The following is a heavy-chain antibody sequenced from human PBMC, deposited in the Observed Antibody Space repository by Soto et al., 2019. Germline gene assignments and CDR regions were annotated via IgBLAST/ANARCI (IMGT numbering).Heavy chain of an antibody. CDR1: GFTFSSYG. V-gene: IGHV3-30*18. Sequence: QVQLVESGGGVVQPGRSLRLSCAASGFTFSSYGMHWVRQAPGKGLEWVAVISYDGSNKYYADSVKGRFTISRDNSKNTLYLQMNSLRAEDTAVYYCAKARVGSGWLFDYWGQGTLVTVSS. CDR2: ISYDGSNK. J-gene: IGHJ4*02. D-gene: IGHD6-19*01. CDR3: AKARVGSGWLFDY.